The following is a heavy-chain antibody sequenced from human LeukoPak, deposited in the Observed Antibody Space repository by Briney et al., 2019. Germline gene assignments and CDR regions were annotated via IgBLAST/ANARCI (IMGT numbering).Heavy chain of an antibody. V-gene: IGHV3-23*01. J-gene: IGHJ4*02. Sequence: GGSLRLSCAASGFTFNNYAMNWVRQTPGKGLQWVSAVSGDGQRTFYADSVKGRFTIFRDSPMNTLSLQMNSLRVEDTAVYYCAKEQDNLLLLSHFDSWGQGILVTVSA. D-gene: IGHD1-14*01. CDR3: AKEQDNLLLLSHFDS. CDR1: GFTFNNYA. CDR2: VSGDGQRT.